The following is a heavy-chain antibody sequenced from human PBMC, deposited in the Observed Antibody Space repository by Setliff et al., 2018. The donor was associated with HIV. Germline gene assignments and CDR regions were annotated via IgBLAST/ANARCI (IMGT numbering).Heavy chain of an antibody. CDR2: IRNDASNT. J-gene: IGHJ4*02. CDR3: AKTNGWFLIDY. V-gene: IGHV3-30*02. Sequence: PGGSLRLSCAASGFTFSHYGMHWVRQAPGKGLKWVTFIRNDASNTYYADSVKGRFTISRDDSKNTLFLQMDSLRPEDTALYYCAKTNGWFLIDYWGQGTLVTVSA. D-gene: IGHD6-19*01. CDR1: GFTFSHYG.